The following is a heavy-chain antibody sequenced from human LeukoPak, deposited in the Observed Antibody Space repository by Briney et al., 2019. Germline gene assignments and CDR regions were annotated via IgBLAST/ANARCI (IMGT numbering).Heavy chain of an antibody. V-gene: IGHV3-23*01. Sequence: GGSLRLSCAASGFTFSSYAMSWVRQAPGKGLEWVSAISGSGGSTYYADSVKGRFAVSRDNSKNTLYLQMNSLRAEDTAVYYCAKSAVRTSISRYFDYWGQGTLVTVSS. CDR2: ISGSGGST. CDR1: GFTFSSYA. CDR3: AKSAVRTSISRYFDY. J-gene: IGHJ4*02. D-gene: IGHD3-9*01.